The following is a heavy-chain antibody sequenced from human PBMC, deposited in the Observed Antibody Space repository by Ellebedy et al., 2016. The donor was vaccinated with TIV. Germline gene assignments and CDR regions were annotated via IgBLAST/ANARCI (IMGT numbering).Heavy chain of an antibody. CDR2: IYYSGST. J-gene: IGHJ2*01. V-gene: IGHV4-61*01. CDR1: GGSFSSNHYY. D-gene: IGHD3-10*01. CDR3: ARALGRFYGSGATYFDL. Sequence: SETLSLTXTVSGGSFSSNHYYWGWIRQPPGKGLEWIGYIYYSGSTNYNPSLKSRVTISVDTSKNQFSLKLSSVTAADTAVYYCARALGRFYGSGATYFDLWGRGTLVTVSS.